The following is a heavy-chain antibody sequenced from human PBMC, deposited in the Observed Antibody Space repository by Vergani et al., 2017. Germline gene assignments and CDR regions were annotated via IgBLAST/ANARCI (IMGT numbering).Heavy chain of an antibody. Sequence: QVQLVESGGGVVQRGGSLRLSCATSGFTLSNYDMQWIRQGPGKGLEFVAFIQFDGSNQYYADSVKGRFTISRDFSKNTLYLQMNSLRTDDTATYYCAKHFRGWGMDYWGQGTQVIVSS. CDR1: GFTLSNYD. CDR3: AKHFRGWGMDY. V-gene: IGHV3-30*02. CDR2: IQFDGSNQ. J-gene: IGHJ4*02. D-gene: IGHD3-16*01.